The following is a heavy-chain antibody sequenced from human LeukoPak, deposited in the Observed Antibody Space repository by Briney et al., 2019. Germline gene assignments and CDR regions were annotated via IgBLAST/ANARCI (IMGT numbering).Heavy chain of an antibody. CDR3: ATKTNYYYYGMDV. V-gene: IGHV1-69*04. Sequence: GASVKVSCKASGGTFSSYAISWVRQAPGQGLEWMGRIIPILGIANYAQKFQGRVTITADKSTSTAYMELSSLRSEDTAVYYCATKTNYYYYGMDVWGQGTTVTVSS. J-gene: IGHJ6*02. CDR1: GGTFSSYA. CDR2: IIPILGIA.